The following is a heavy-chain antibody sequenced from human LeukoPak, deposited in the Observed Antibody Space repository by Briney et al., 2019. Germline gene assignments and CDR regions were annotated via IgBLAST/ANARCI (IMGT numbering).Heavy chain of an antibody. V-gene: IGHV5-51*01. D-gene: IGHD2-15*01. J-gene: IGHJ5*02. CDR2: IYPGDSDT. CDR1: GYSFTNYW. Sequence: KGGESLKISCKGSGYSFTNYWIAWVRQMPGKGLEWMGIIYPGDSDTRYSPSFQGQVTISADKSISTAYLQWSSLKASDTAMYYCARQYCSGGSCYSGVGWFDPWGQGTLVTVSS. CDR3: ARQYCSGGSCYSGVGWFDP.